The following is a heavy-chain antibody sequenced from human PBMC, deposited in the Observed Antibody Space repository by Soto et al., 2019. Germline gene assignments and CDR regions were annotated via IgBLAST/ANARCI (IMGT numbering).Heavy chain of an antibody. J-gene: IGHJ5*02. V-gene: IGHV1-46*01. CDR1: GYTFTSYY. CDR2: INPSGGST. CDR3: ARAYLGTRRGYNWFDP. D-gene: IGHD3-10*01. Sequence: ASVKVSCKASGYTFTSYYMHWVRQAPGQGLEWMGIINPSGGSTSYAQKFQGRVTMTRDTSTSTVYMELSSLRSEDTAVYYCARAYLGTRRGYNWFDPWGQGTLVTVSS.